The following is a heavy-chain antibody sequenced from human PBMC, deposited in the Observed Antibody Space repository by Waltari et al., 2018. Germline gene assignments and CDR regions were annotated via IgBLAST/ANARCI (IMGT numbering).Heavy chain of an antibody. J-gene: IGHJ3*02. CDR3: ATWTGGSLGAFDN. Sequence: EVQLVESGGGLIQPGGSLRLSCEVSGFTVSNNYIGWVRQAPGKGLEWVSVICSGGDTYDADAVRSRFTISRDNSKNTLYLQMNSLRVEDTALYYCATWTGGSLGAFDNWGQGTMVTVSS. V-gene: IGHV3-53*01. CDR2: ICSGGDT. D-gene: IGHD7-27*01. CDR1: GFTVSNNY.